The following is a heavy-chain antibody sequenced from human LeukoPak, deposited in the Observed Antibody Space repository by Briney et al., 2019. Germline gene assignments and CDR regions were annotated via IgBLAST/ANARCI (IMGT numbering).Heavy chain of an antibody. V-gene: IGHV3-11*04. CDR3: ARDPGTTSDS. J-gene: IGHJ5*02. Sequence: GGSLTLSCVVSGFSVSDYDMSWIRQTPGRGLEWISYISSSGRLIKHLESVKGRFTMYRDDAKNSLFLEMTSLRVDDTAVYFCARDPGTTSDSWGQGTLVTVSS. CDR2: ISSSGRLI. D-gene: IGHD1-1*01. CDR1: GFSVSDYD.